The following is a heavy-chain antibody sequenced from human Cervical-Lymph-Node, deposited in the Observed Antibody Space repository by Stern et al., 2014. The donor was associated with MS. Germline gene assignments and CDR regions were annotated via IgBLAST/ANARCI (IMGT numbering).Heavy chain of an antibody. J-gene: IGHJ4*02. CDR2: ITWDSSST. CDR3: ARDLGTSSDY. D-gene: IGHD1-1*01. V-gene: IGHV3-9*01. CDR1: VFNFGDYA. Sequence: EVQLVESGGGLVQPGTSLRLSCAASVFNFGDYAMHWVRQAPGKGLEWVSGITWDSSSTGYADSVKGRFTISKDNAKNSLYLQMNSLRNEDTALYYCARDLGTSSDYWGQGILVTVSS.